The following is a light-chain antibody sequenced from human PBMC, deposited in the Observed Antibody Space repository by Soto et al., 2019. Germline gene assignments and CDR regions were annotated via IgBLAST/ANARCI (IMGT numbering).Light chain of an antibody. CDR1: QSVNSY. CDR2: DAS. Sequence: EIVLTQSPATLSLSPGERATLSCRASQSVNSYLVWYQQKPGQAPRLLIYDASHRASGIPARFSGSGSGTDFTLTISSLEPEDFAVYYCQQRSNWLALTFGGGTKVEIK. CDR3: QQRSNWLALT. J-gene: IGKJ4*01. V-gene: IGKV3-11*01.